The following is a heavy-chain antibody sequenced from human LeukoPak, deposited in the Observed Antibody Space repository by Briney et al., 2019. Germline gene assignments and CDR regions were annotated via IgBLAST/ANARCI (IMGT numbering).Heavy chain of an antibody. V-gene: IGHV3-43*01. CDR3: AKELDTMFFDY. Sequence: GESLRLSCATSGFNFDRYTIHWVRQAPGKGLEWVSLAGWAGGTTFYSDSVRGRFTISRDSGRKSVYLQMNSLTTDDTAFYFCAKELDTMFFDYWGQGALVTVSS. CDR2: AGWAGGTT. J-gene: IGHJ4*02. CDR1: GFNFDRYT. D-gene: IGHD3-10*02.